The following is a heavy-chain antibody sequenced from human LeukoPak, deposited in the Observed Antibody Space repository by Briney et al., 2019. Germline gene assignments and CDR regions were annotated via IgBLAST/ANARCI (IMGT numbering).Heavy chain of an antibody. D-gene: IGHD4-23*01. V-gene: IGHV1-24*01. CDR1: GYTLTELS. CDR3: ATPYGGNYYYYYYYGMDV. Sequence: ASVEVSCKVSGYTLTELSMHWVRQAPGKGLEWMGGFDPEDGETIYAQKFQGRVTMTEDTSTDTAYMELSSLRSGDTAVYYCATPYGGNYYYYYYYGMDVWGQGTTVTVSS. CDR2: FDPEDGET. J-gene: IGHJ6*02.